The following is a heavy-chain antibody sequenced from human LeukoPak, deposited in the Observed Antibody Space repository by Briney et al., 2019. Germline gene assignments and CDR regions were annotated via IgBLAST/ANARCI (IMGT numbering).Heavy chain of an antibody. D-gene: IGHD3-3*01. CDR2: ISGSGGST. CDR1: GFTFSSYA. V-gene: IGHV3-23*01. CDR3: AKDDFWSGYLGGNAFDI. J-gene: IGHJ3*02. Sequence: GGSLRLSCAASGFTFSSYATSWVRQAPGKGLEWVSAISGSGGSTYYADSVKGRFTISRDNSKNTLYLQMNSLRAEDTAVYYCAKDDFWSGYLGGNAFDIWGQGTMVTVSS.